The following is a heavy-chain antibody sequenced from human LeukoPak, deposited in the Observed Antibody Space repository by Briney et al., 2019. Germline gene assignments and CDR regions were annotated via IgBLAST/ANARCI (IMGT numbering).Heavy chain of an antibody. J-gene: IGHJ4*02. D-gene: IGHD5-18*01. CDR1: GFTFSSYR. CDR2: ISSSSSYI. Sequence: GGSLRLSCAASGFTFSSYRMNWVRQAPGKGLEWVSSISSSSSYIYYADSVKGRFTISRDNAKNSLYLQMNSLRAEDTAVYYCARVGLRIQLWLPVFDYWGQGTLVTVSS. V-gene: IGHV3-21*01. CDR3: ARVGLRIQLWLPVFDY.